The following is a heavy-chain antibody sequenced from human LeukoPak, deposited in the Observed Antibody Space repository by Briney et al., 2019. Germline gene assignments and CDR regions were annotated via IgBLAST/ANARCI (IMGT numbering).Heavy chain of an antibody. Sequence: GRSLRLSCAASGFTFSTYAMHWVRQAPGKGLEWVAVISYDGSNKYYVDPVKGRFTISRDNSKNTLYLQMSSLRAEDTAVYYCAKYRDFWSGNYGGMDVWGQGTTVTVSS. CDR2: ISYDGSNK. CDR1: GFTFSTYA. J-gene: IGHJ6*02. V-gene: IGHV3-30*18. D-gene: IGHD3-3*01. CDR3: AKYRDFWSGNYGGMDV.